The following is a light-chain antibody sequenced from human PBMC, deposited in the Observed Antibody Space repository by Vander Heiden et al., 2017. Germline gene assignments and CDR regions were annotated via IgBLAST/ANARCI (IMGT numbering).Light chain of an antibody. J-gene: IGKJ3*01. CDR1: QDISSY. CDR3: RQLHNSPRVT. V-gene: IGKV1-9*01. CDR2: TAS. Sequence: DNQLPPSPSFLPASVGDTVTITCPASQDISSYFAWYHRRPGKAPNLLIYTASTMQSGVPSRFSSSGSGTEFTLTISSLQTEDVATEYCRQLHNSPRVTFGPGTTVD.